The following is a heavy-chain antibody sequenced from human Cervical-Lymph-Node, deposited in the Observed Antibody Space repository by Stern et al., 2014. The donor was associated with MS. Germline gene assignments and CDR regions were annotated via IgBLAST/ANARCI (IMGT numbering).Heavy chain of an antibody. Sequence: LQLVESGGGLVKPGGSLPLSCPGSGFSFRAYGMIWVRQAPGTGLEWVSSISSDGTYIYYADSVKGRFTISRDNAKNSVYLQMNSLRADDSALYYCARDRPLDYWGQGTLVTVSS. V-gene: IGHV3-21*01. CDR1: GFSFRAYG. CDR3: ARDRPLDY. CDR2: ISSDGTYI. J-gene: IGHJ4*02.